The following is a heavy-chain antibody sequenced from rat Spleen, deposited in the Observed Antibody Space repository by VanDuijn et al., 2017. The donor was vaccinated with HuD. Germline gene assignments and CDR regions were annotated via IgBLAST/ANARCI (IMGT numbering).Heavy chain of an antibody. V-gene: IGHV5-46*01. CDR1: GFTFSFFP. CDR2: ISTSGDST. Sequence: EVQLVESGGGLVQPGRSMKLSCAASGFTFSFFPMAWVRQTPTKGLEWVATISTSGDSTYYRDSVKGRFTISRDNAKSTLSLQMDSLRSDDTATYYCARRHYGYTDYFDYWGQGVMVTVSS. D-gene: IGHD1-9*01. CDR3: ARRHYGYTDYFDY. J-gene: IGHJ2*01.